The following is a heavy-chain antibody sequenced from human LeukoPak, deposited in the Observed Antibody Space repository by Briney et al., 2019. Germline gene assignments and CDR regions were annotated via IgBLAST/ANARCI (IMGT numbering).Heavy chain of an antibody. Sequence: SETLSLTCTVSGGSISSSSYFWGWIRQPPGKGLEWIGTIYYSGSTYYNPSLKSRVTISVDTSNDQFSLKLSSVTAADTAVYYCATYCSTTSCPHRRAFDIWGQGTMVTVSS. CDR3: ATYCSTTSCPHRRAFDI. V-gene: IGHV4-39*01. CDR2: IYYSGST. J-gene: IGHJ3*02. D-gene: IGHD2-2*01. CDR1: GGSISSSSYF.